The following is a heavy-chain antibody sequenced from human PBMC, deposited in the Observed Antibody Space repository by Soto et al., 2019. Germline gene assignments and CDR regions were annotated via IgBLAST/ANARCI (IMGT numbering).Heavy chain of an antibody. V-gene: IGHV1-69*13. D-gene: IGHD1-26*01. Sequence: PGASVKVSCKASGGTFSSYAISWVRQAPGQGLEWMGGIIPIFGTANYAQKFQGRVTITADESTSTAYMELSSLRSEDTAVYYCAREVSEVGASPFDYWGQGTLVTVSS. CDR1: GGTFSSYA. CDR3: AREVSEVGASPFDY. CDR2: IIPIFGTA. J-gene: IGHJ4*02.